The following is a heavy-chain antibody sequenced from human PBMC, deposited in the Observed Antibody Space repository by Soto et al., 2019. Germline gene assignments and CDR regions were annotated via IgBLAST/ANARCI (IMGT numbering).Heavy chain of an antibody. V-gene: IGHV4-61*03. Sequence: ASETLSLTCIVSGDSVTSGSYYWTWLRQPPGKGLEWIGYIPYTGRTKYNPSLQSRVTISVDTSKNDFSLNLSSVTAADTAVYFCAREWGLLPYYVMNVWGHGTAVTVSS. D-gene: IGHD7-27*01. CDR3: AREWGLLPYYVMNV. J-gene: IGHJ6*02. CDR1: GDSVTSGSYY. CDR2: IPYTGRT.